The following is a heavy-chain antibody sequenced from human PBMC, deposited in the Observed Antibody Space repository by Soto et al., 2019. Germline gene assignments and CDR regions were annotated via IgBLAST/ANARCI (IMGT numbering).Heavy chain of an antibody. D-gene: IGHD3-10*01. CDR3: ARGVRQPYNWFDP. CDR1: GGSFSGYY. J-gene: IGHJ5*02. Sequence: SETLSLTCAVYGGSFSGYYWSWIRQPPGKGLEWIGEINHSGSTNYNPSLKSRVTISVDTSKNQFSLKLSSVTAADTAVYYCARGVRQPYNWFDPWGQGPLVTVSS. V-gene: IGHV4-34*01. CDR2: INHSGST.